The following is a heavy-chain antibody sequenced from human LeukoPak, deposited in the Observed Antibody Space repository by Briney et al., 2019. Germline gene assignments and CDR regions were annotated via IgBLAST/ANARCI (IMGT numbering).Heavy chain of an antibody. J-gene: IGHJ6*03. CDR1: GGSISSYY. Sequence: PSETLSLTCTVSGGSISSYYWSWIRQPAGKGLEWIGRIYTSGSTNYNPSLKSRVTMSVDTSKNQFSLKLSSVTAADTAVYYCARAVGSGSFQTYYYYMDVRGKGTTVTISS. D-gene: IGHD3-10*01. V-gene: IGHV4-4*07. CDR3: ARAVGSGSFQTYYYYMDV. CDR2: IYTSGST.